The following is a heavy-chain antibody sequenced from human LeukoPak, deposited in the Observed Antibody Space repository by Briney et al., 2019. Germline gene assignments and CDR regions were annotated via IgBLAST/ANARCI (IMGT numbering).Heavy chain of an antibody. CDR2: IYSSGST. Sequence: SEPLSLTCNVSGASIIGYYWSWIRQPAGGGLEWIGRIYSSGSTNYNPSLKSRVTMSVDTSNNKFSLKLNSMTAADTAVYYCAREKMAGVPLFDSWGQGTLVTVSS. V-gene: IGHV4-4*07. J-gene: IGHJ4*02. CDR1: GASIIGYY. D-gene: IGHD5-24*01. CDR3: AREKMAGVPLFDS.